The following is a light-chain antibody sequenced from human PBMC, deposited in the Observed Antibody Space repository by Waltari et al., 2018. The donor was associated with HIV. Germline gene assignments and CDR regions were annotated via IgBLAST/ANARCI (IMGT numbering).Light chain of an antibody. CDR2: EVS. Sequence: QSALTQPASVSGSPGQSITISCTGTSSDVGGYKYVSWYQQHPGKAPKLMISEVSNRPSGVSNRFSGSKSGNTASLTISGLQAEDEADYYCSSYTTTSSVIFGGGTNLTVL. CDR3: SSYTTTSSVI. V-gene: IGLV2-14*01. J-gene: IGLJ2*01. CDR1: SSDVGGYKY.